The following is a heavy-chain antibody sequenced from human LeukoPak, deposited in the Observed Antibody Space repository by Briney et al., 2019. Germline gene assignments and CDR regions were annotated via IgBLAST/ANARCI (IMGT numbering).Heavy chain of an antibody. D-gene: IGHD3-22*01. Sequence: PGGSLRLSCAASGFTFSSYAMSWVRQAPGKGLEWVSAISGSGGSTYYADSVKGRFTISRDNSKNTLYLQMNSLRAEDTAVYYCAKPYYYDSSGYQELYAFDIWGQGTMVTVSS. CDR3: AKPYYYDSSGYQELYAFDI. V-gene: IGHV3-23*01. CDR2: ISGSGGST. J-gene: IGHJ3*02. CDR1: GFTFSSYA.